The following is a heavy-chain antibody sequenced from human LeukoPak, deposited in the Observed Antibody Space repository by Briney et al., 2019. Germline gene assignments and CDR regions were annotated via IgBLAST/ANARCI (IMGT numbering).Heavy chain of an antibody. Sequence: SVKVSCKASGGTFSRNDISWVRQAPGQGLEWMGGIMPLFGTAKNAQKFQGRVTITADKSTSTAYMELSSLRSDDTAVYYCASGRTDIVVVPATLRNYYFDYWGQGTLVTVSS. CDR1: GGTFSRND. J-gene: IGHJ4*02. CDR2: IMPLFGTA. CDR3: ASGRTDIVVVPATLRNYYFDY. V-gene: IGHV1-69*06. D-gene: IGHD2-2*01.